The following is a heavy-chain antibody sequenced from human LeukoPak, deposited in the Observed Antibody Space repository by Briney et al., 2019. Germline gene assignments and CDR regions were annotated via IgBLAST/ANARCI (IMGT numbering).Heavy chain of an antibody. CDR2: IYYSEST. CDR1: GYSISSGYY. D-gene: IGHD3-16*01. V-gene: IGHV4-38-2*02. CDR3: ARSPGDYYYYYMDV. Sequence: SETLSLTCTVSGYSISSGYYWGWIRQPPGKGLEWIGNIYYSESTYYNPSLKSRVTISVDTSKNQFSLKLSSVTAADTAVYYCARSPGDYYYYYMDVWGKGTTVTVS. J-gene: IGHJ6*03.